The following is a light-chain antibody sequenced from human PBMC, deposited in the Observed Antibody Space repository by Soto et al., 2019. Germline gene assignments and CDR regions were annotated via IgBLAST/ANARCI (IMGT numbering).Light chain of an antibody. CDR1: ISNIGSNS. J-gene: IGLJ2*01. Sequence: QSVLTQPPSASGTPGQRVTISCSGSISNIGSNSVNWYQQLPGTAPKLLIYSNNQRPSGVPDRFSGSKSGTSASLAISGLQSEDEADYYCAAWDDSLNVLFGGGTQLTVL. V-gene: IGLV1-44*01. CDR3: AAWDDSLNVL. CDR2: SNN.